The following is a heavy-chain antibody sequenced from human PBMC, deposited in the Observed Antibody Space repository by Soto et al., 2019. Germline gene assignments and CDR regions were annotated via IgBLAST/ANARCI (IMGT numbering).Heavy chain of an antibody. CDR2: ISGSGGST. V-gene: IGHV3-23*01. J-gene: IGHJ4*02. CDR1: GFNFSSYA. Sequence: GSLRLSWAASGFNFSSYAMSWVRQAPGKGLEWVSAISGSGGSTYYADSVKGRFTISRDNSKNTLYLQMKSLRAEDTAVYYCAREVEMATITTLSFDYWGQGTLVTVSS. D-gene: IGHD5-12*01. CDR3: AREVEMATITTLSFDY.